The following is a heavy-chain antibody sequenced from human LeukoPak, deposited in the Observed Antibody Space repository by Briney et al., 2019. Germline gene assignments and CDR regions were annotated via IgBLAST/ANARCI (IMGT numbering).Heavy chain of an antibody. CDR3: ARVGDSSSWYASPFDY. D-gene: IGHD6-13*01. Sequence: ASVKVSCKASGYTFTSYGISWVRQAPGRGLEWMGWISAYNGNTNYAQKLQGRVTMTTDTSTSTAYMELRSLRSDDTAVYYCARVGDSSSWYASPFDYWGQGTLVTVSS. CDR1: GYTFTSYG. V-gene: IGHV1-18*01. J-gene: IGHJ4*02. CDR2: ISAYNGNT.